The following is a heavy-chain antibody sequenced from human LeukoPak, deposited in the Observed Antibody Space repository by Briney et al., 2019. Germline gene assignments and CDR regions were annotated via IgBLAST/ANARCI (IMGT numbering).Heavy chain of an antibody. CDR1: GYTFTHYA. Sequence: ASVKVSCKASGYTFTHYAVHWVRQAPGQRLEWMGWTNVGNDYTESSQKFQDRLTITSDTAATTVYMELSSLRSEDTAVYYCASWNLRSNAFDIWGQGTMVTVSS. CDR3: ASWNLRSNAFDI. CDR2: TNVGNDYT. J-gene: IGHJ3*02. D-gene: IGHD3-3*01. V-gene: IGHV1-3*01.